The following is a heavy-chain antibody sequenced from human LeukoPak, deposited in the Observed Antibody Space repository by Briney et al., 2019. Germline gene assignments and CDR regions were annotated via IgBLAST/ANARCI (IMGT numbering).Heavy chain of an antibody. Sequence: SETLSLTCAVYGGSFSGYYWSWIRQPPGKGLEWIGEINHSGSSNYNPSLKSRVTISVDTSKNQFSLKLSSVTAADTAVYYCARGPRTRDYVWGSYRPNNWFDPWGQGTLVTVSS. J-gene: IGHJ5*02. D-gene: IGHD3-16*02. V-gene: IGHV4-34*01. CDR2: INHSGSS. CDR1: GGSFSGYY. CDR3: ARGPRTRDYVWGSYRPNNWFDP.